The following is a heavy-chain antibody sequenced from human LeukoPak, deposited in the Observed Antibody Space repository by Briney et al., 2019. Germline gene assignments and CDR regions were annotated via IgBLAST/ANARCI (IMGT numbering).Heavy chain of an antibody. CDR2: IYYSGSA. CDR1: GGSINSNDYK. Sequence: SQTLSLTCTVSGGSINSNDYKWSWIRQPPGKGLEWIGYIYYSGSAYYNPSLKSRLTISVDTSKNQFSLRLTSVTAADTAVYYCAREVVVVPAASLGWYFDLWGRGTLVTVSS. J-gene: IGHJ2*01. V-gene: IGHV4-30-4*01. CDR3: AREVVVVPAASLGWYFDL. D-gene: IGHD2-2*01.